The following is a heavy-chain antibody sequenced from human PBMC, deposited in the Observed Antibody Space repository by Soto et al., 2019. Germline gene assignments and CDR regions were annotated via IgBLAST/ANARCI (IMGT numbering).Heavy chain of an antibody. CDR1: GYTFTGYY. D-gene: IGHD1-1*01. CDR2: INPNSGGT. V-gene: IGHV1-2*04. Sequence: ASVKVSCKASGYTFTGYYMHWVRQAPGQGLEWMGWINPNSGGTNYAQKFQGWVTMTRDTSISTAYMELSRLRSDDTAVYYCARDRGGPTGRFDYWGQGTLVTVSS. J-gene: IGHJ4*02. CDR3: ARDRGGPTGRFDY.